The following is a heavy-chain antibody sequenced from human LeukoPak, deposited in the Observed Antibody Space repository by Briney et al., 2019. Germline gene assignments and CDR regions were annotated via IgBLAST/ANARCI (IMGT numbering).Heavy chain of an antibody. CDR2: ISAYNGNT. CDR3: ARWGGSSSWPPIWFDP. D-gene: IGHD6-13*01. J-gene: IGHJ5*02. CDR1: GYTFTHYG. V-gene: IGHV1-18*01. Sequence: ASVKVSCKASGYTFTHYGISWVRQAPGQGLEWLGWISAYNGNTNYAQKFQGRVTMTTDAPTSTAYMELRSLRSDDTAIYYCARWGGSSSWPPIWFDPWGQGTLVTVSS.